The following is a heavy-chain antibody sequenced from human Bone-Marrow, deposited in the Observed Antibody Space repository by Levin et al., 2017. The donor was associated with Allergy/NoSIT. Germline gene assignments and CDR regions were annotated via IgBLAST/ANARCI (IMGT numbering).Heavy chain of an antibody. CDR1: GFTFSSYG. J-gene: IGHJ3*02. D-gene: IGHD3-3*01. V-gene: IGHV3-33*01. CDR2: IWYDGSNK. Sequence: TGGSLRLSCAASGFTFSSYGMHWVRQAPGKGLEWVAVIWYDGSNKYYADSVKGRFTISRDNSKNTLYLQMNSLRAEDTAVYYCARGQISAAKSGRFLEWLKGKAYAFDIWGQGTMVTVSS. CDR3: ARGQISAAKSGRFLEWLKGKAYAFDI.